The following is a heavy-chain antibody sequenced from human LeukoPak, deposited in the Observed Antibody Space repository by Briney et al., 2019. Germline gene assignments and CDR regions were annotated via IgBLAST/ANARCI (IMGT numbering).Heavy chain of an antibody. D-gene: IGHD1-26*01. J-gene: IGHJ4*02. CDR2: IYYGGST. Sequence: SETLSLTCAVYGGSFSGYYCSWIRQPPGKGLEWIGSIYYGGSTYYNPSLKSRVKISVDTSKNQFSLKLSSVTAADTAVYYCAPVGSSSDHWGQGTLVTVSS. CDR1: GGSFSGYY. V-gene: IGHV4-34*01. CDR3: APVGSSSDH.